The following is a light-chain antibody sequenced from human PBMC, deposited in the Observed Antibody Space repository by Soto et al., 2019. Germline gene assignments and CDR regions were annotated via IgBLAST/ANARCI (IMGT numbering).Light chain of an antibody. CDR3: MQGTQWPRT. Sequence: DIQMTQSPSTLSGSVGDRVTITCRASQTISSWLAWYQQKAGQAPHLLIYKASILGSGVPSRFSGSGSGTDFTLKISGVEAEDVGIYWCMQGTQWPRTFGGGTKVDI. CDR2: KAS. CDR1: QTISSW. V-gene: IGKV1-5*03. J-gene: IGKJ4*01.